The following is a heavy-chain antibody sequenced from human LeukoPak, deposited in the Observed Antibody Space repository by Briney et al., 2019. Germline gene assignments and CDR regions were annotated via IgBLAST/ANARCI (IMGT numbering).Heavy chain of an antibody. V-gene: IGHV3-13*01. D-gene: IGHD6-25*01. CDR3: ARDRGRYYMDV. CDR1: GFTFDDYA. CDR2: IGTAGDI. Sequence: GGSLRLSCAASGFTFDDYAMHWVRQATGKGLEWVSGIGTAGDIYYSGSVKGRFTISRENAKSSLYLQTKSLRAGDTAVYYCARDRGRYYMDVWGKGTTVTISS. J-gene: IGHJ6*03.